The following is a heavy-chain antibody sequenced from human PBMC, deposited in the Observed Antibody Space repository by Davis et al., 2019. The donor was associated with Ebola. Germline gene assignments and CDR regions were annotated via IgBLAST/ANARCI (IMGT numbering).Heavy chain of an antibody. CDR3: ARGAGGDYGFDY. J-gene: IGHJ4*02. D-gene: IGHD2-21*02. V-gene: IGHV1-24*01. CDR2: FDPEDGET. CDR1: GYTLTELS. Sequence: ASVKVSCKVSGYTLTELSMHWVRQAPGKGLEWMGGFDPEDGETIYAQKFQGRVTMTEDTSTDTAYMELSSLRSEDTAVYYCARGAGGDYGFDYWGQGTLVTVSS.